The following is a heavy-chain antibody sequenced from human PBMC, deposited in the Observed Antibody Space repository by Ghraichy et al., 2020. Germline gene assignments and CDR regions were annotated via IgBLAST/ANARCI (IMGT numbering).Heavy chain of an antibody. J-gene: IGHJ2*01. CDR3: ARDSGVIITAGYWYLDL. CDR2: ISSSSSYI. V-gene: IGHV3-21*01. CDR1: GFTFSRYS. D-gene: IGHD1-1*01. Sequence: AGSLRLSCAASGFTFSRYSMNWVRQAPGKGLEWVSSISSSSSYIYYADSEKRRFTISRDNAKHSLYLQMNSLRAEDTAVYYCARDSGVIITAGYWYLDLWSRGTRVTGSS.